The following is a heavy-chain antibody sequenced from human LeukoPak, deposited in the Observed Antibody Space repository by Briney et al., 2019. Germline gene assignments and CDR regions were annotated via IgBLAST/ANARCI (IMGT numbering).Heavy chain of an antibody. CDR1: GGSVSSGSYY. V-gene: IGHV4-61*01. J-gene: IGHJ4*02. CDR3: ASGFDSKSTYFVY. CDR2: IYYSGST. D-gene: IGHD5-12*01. Sequence: SETLSLTCTVSGGSVSSGSYYWSWIRHPPGKDLGGIGYIYYSGSTNYNPSLKSRVTISVDTSKNQFSLNLRSVTTADTAVYYCASGFDSKSTYFVYWGQGTLVTVSS.